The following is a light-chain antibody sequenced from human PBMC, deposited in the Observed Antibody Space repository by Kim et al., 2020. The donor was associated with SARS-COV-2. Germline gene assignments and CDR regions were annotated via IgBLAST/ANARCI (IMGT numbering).Light chain of an antibody. J-gene: IGLJ2*01. CDR1: SSDVGSYNR. V-gene: IGLV2-18*02. CDR3: SSYTSSSTLS. CDR2: EVS. Sequence: QSALTQPPSVSGSPGQSVTISCTGTSSDVGSYNRVSWYQQPPGTAPKLIIYEVSDRPSGVPHRFSGSKSGNTASLTISWLQTEDEADYYCSSYTSSSTLSFGGGTKVTVL.